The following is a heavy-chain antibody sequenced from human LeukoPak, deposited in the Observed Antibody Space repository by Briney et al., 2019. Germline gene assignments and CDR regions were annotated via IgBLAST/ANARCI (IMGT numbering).Heavy chain of an antibody. J-gene: IGHJ4*02. CDR3: AKADTPLPLRGPYSDY. CDR1: GFSFHNFG. Sequence: GGSLTLSCAAYGFSFHNFGMSWDRQAPGKVLEWVSTISGSGDTTYYADSVKGRFTTCKDNSTKTLYLQLNSLRLDDTAVYFCAKADTPLPLRGPYSDYWGQGTLVTGPS. V-gene: IGHV3-23*01. CDR2: ISGSGDTT. D-gene: IGHD2-15*01.